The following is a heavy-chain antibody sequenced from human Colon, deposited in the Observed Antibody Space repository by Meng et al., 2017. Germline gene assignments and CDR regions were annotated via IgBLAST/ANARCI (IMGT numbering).Heavy chain of an antibody. V-gene: IGHV6-1*01. D-gene: IGHD3-10*01. Sequence: SQTLSLTCALSGDSVSSNSAAWNWIRQSPSRGLEWLGRTYYRSTCYNHYAVSVKSRITINPDTSKNQFSLHLNSVTPEDTAVYYCAREFASGSYWEDWGQGTPVTVSS. J-gene: IGHJ4*02. CDR2: TYYRSTCYN. CDR3: AREFASGSYWED. CDR1: GDSVSSNSAA.